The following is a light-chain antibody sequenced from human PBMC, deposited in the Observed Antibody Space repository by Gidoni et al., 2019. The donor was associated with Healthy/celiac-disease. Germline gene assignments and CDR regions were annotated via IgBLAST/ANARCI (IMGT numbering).Light chain of an antibody. CDR3: QQRSNWPPYT. Sequence: EIVLTQSPATLSLSPGERATLSCRASQSVSSYLAWYQQKPGQAPRLLIYEASNRATGIPARFSGSGSGTDCTLTISSLEPEDFAVYYCQQRSNWPPYTFGQGTKLEIK. J-gene: IGKJ2*01. V-gene: IGKV3-11*01. CDR1: QSVSSY. CDR2: EAS.